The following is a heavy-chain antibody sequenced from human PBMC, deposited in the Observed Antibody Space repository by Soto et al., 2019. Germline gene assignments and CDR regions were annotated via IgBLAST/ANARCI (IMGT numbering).Heavy chain of an antibody. Sequence: QLQLQESGPGLVKPSETLSLTCTVSGGSISTASYYWGWIRQPPGKGLEWIASINYSGTTYYSPSLKSRVAVSIDTSKDQFSLKVHSVTAADTALYFCARLMLDRSWYFDWFDPWGQGTLVTVSS. CDR2: INYSGTT. V-gene: IGHV4-39*01. CDR1: GGSISTASYY. D-gene: IGHD6-13*01. CDR3: ARLMLDRSWYFDWFDP. J-gene: IGHJ5*02.